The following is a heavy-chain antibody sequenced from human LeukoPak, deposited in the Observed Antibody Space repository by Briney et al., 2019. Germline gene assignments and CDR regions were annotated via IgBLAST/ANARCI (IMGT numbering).Heavy chain of an antibody. CDR1: GGSISSYY. CDR3: ARHLRGDWTFDP. V-gene: IGHV4-59*01. D-gene: IGHD2-21*02. J-gene: IGHJ5*02. Sequence: PSETLSLTCTVSGGSISSYYWSWIRQPPGKGLEWIGYIYYSGSTNYNPSLKSRVTISVDTSKNQFSLKLSSVTAADTAVYYCARHLRGDWTFDPWGQGTLVTVSS. CDR2: IYYSGST.